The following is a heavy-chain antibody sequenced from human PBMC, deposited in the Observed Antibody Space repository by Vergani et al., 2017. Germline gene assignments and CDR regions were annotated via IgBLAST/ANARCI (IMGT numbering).Heavy chain of an antibody. CDR2: IYYSGST. J-gene: IGHJ6*03. CDR3: AREARITMVRESYSYYYYMDV. CDR1: GGSISSYY. D-gene: IGHD3-10*01. Sequence: QVQLQESGPGLVKPSETLSLTCTVSGGSISSYYWSWIRQPPGKGLEWIGYIYYSGSTNYNPSLKSRVTISVDTSKNQFSLKLSSVTAADTAVYYCAREARITMVRESYSYYYYMDVWGKGTTVTVSS. V-gene: IGHV4-59*01.